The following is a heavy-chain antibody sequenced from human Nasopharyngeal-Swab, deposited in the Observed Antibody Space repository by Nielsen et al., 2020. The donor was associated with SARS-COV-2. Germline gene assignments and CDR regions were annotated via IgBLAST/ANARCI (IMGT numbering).Heavy chain of an antibody. CDR1: GGTFSSYA. V-gene: IGHV1-69*05. D-gene: IGHD3-3*01. CDR2: IIPIFGTA. CDR3: ARDRPIRFLEWLSFLTHYYYYGMDV. J-gene: IGHJ6*02. Sequence: SVKVSCKASGGTFSSYAISWVRQAPGQGLEWMGGIIPIFGTANYAQKLQGRVTMTTDTSTSTAYMELRSLRSDDTAVYYCARDRPIRFLEWLSFLTHYYYYGMDVWGQGTTVNVSS.